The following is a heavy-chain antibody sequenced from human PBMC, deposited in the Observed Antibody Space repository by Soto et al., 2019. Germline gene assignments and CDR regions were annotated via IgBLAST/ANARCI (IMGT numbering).Heavy chain of an antibody. J-gene: IGHJ4*02. D-gene: IGHD3-22*01. CDR1: GFTFSSYS. Sequence: GSLRLSCAASGFTFSSYSMNWVRQAPGKGLEWVSYISSSSSTIYYADSVKGRFTISRDNAKNSLYLQINSLRDEDTAVYYCARDDSDSSGYYILFDYWGQGTLVPVSS. V-gene: IGHV3-48*02. CDR3: ARDDSDSSGYYILFDY. CDR2: ISSSSSTI.